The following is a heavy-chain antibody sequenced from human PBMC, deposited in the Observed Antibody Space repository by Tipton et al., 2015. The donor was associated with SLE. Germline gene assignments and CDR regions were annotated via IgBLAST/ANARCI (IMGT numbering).Heavy chain of an antibody. Sequence: TLSLTCTVSGVSISSSSYYWGWIRQPPGKGLEWIGEIVHSGSTNYNPSLKSRVTISVDTSKNQFSLKLSSVTAADTAVYYCAGDSSSWYYFDYWGQGTLVTVSS. CDR1: GVSISSSSYY. CDR3: AGDSSSWYYFDY. V-gene: IGHV4-39*07. D-gene: IGHD6-13*01. CDR2: IVHSGST. J-gene: IGHJ4*02.